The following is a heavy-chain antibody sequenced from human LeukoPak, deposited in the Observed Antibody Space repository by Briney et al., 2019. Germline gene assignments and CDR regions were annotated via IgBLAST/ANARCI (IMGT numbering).Heavy chain of an antibody. J-gene: IGHJ4*02. V-gene: IGHV3-53*01. CDR2: IYSGGST. Sequence: GGSLRLSCAASGFTVSSNYMSWVRQAPGKGLEWVSVIYSGGSTYYADSVKGRFTISRDNSKNTLYLQMNSLRAKDAAVYYCARSSMVRGVMLSGLFDCWGQGTLVTVSS. CDR3: ARSSMVRGVMLSGLFDC. CDR1: GFTVSSNY. D-gene: IGHD3-10*01.